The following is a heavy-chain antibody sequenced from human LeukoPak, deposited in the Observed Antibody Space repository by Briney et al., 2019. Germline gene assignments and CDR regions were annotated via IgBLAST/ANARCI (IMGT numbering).Heavy chain of an antibody. V-gene: IGHV3-23*01. CDR2: MTGNGGSL. Sequence: PGGSLRLSCAASGFTFSTYAMSWVRQAPGKGLEWVSGMTGNGGSLYYAGSGKGRFTISRDNSKNTLYVQMNSLRAEDTAVYYCAKDPARIAAAGTGYDYWGRGTLVTVSS. J-gene: IGHJ4*02. CDR1: GFTFSTYA. D-gene: IGHD6-13*01. CDR3: AKDPARIAAAGTGYDY.